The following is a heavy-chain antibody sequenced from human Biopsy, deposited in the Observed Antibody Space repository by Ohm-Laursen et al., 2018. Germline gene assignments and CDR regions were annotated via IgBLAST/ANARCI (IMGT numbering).Heavy chain of an antibody. CDR2: ISNSGNT. Sequence: SETLSLTWTVSGDSINSSYWSWIRQAPRKGLEWIGFISNSGNTNYNPSLKSRVTISADTSKNQFSLKLGSVTVADTAVFYCARRGSGGRSFDYWGQGSLVTVSS. CDR1: GDSINSSY. V-gene: IGHV4-59*08. D-gene: IGHD2-15*01. J-gene: IGHJ4*02. CDR3: ARRGSGGRSFDY.